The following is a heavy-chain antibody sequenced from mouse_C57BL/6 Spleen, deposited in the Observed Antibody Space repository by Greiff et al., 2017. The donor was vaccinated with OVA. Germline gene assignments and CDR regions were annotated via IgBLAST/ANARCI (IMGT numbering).Heavy chain of an antibody. CDR1: GYAFSSSW. D-gene: IGHD3-2*02. CDR2: IYPGDGGT. Sequence: QVQLQQSGPELVKPGASVKISCKASGYAFSSSWMNWVKQRPGKGLEWIGRIYPGDGGTNYNGKFKGKATLTADKSSSTAYMQLSSLTAEDSAVYFCAPDSSGPWFAYWGQGTLVTVSA. V-gene: IGHV1-82*01. J-gene: IGHJ3*01. CDR3: APDSSGPWFAY.